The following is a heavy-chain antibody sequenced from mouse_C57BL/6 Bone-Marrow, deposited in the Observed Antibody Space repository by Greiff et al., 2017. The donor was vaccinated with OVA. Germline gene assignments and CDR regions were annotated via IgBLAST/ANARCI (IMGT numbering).Heavy chain of an antibody. CDR1: GYTFTSYW. CDR3: ASKGLYFDY. V-gene: IGHV1-59*01. D-gene: IGHD3-1*01. CDR2: IDPSDSYT. J-gene: IGHJ2*01. Sequence: QVQLKQPGAELVRPGTSVKLSCKASGYTFTSYWMHWVKQRPGQCLEWIGVIDPSDSYTNYNQKFKGKATLTVDTSSSTAYMQLSSLTSEDSAVYYCASKGLYFDYWGQGTTLTVSS.